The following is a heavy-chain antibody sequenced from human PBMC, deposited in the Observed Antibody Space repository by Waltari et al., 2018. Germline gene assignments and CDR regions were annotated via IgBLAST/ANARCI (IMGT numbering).Heavy chain of an antibody. Sequence: EVRLVESGGGLVKPGGSLRLSCRTSGFNFSNYEMNWVRQAPGKGLEWISVSGTSGGAVLYADSIKGRFTISRDNAKSSLSLQMTNLSAEDTGVYFCTTRVVVAVDNWFDPWGQGTLVIVSS. J-gene: IGHJ5*02. D-gene: IGHD2-15*01. CDR1: GFNFSNYE. CDR3: TTRVVVAVDNWFDP. V-gene: IGHV3-48*03. CDR2: SGTSGGAV.